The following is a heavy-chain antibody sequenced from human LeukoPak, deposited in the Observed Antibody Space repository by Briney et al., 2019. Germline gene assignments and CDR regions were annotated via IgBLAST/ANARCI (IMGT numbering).Heavy chain of an antibody. CDR3: ARSGSIRGGSGSSYFDY. V-gene: IGHV3-23*01. D-gene: IGHD3-10*01. CDR1: GFTFSSYA. CDR2: ISGGGGNT. Sequence: GGSLRLSCAASGFTFSSYAMSWVRQAPGKGLECVSVISGGGGNTYYADSVKGRFTISRDNSKNTLYLQMNSLRAEDTAVYYCARSGSIRGGSGSSYFDYWGQGTLVTVSS. J-gene: IGHJ4*02.